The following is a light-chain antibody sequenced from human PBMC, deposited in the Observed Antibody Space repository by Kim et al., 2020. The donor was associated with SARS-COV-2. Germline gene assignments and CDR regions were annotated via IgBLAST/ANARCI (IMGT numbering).Light chain of an antibody. CDR3: QQYYSTPLT. J-gene: IGKJ4*01. V-gene: IGKV4-1*01. CDR2: WAS. Sequence: ATINCKSSQSVLSSSNNKNFLAWYQQKPPQPPKLLIYWASTRESGVPDRFSGSGSGTDFTLTISSLQAEDVAVYYCQQYYSTPLTFGGGTKVDIK. CDR1: QSVLSSSNNKNF.